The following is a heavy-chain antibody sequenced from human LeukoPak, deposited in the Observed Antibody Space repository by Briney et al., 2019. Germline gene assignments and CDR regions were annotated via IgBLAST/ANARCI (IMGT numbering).Heavy chain of an antibody. CDR1: TFTFSNYW. V-gene: IGHV3-21*01. CDR3: ARMYYYDSSGYYW. D-gene: IGHD3-22*01. Sequence: PGGSLRLSCTASTFTFSNYWMNWVRQAPGKGLEWVSSISSSSSYIYYADSVKGRFTISRDNAKNSLYLQMNSLRAEDTAVYYCARMYYYDSSGYYWWGQGTLVTVSS. CDR2: ISSSSSYI. J-gene: IGHJ4*02.